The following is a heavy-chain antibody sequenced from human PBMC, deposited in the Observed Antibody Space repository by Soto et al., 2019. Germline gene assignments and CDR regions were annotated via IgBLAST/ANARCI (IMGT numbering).Heavy chain of an antibody. D-gene: IGHD6-6*01. Sequence: SETLSLTCAVYGGSFSGYYWSWIRQPPGKGLEWIGEINHSGSTNYNPSLKSRVTISVDTSKNQFSLKLSSVTAADTAVYYCARGREGEEQLVLNYYYYYGMDVWGQGTTVTVSS. CDR3: ARGREGEEQLVLNYYYYYGMDV. J-gene: IGHJ6*02. CDR2: INHSGST. V-gene: IGHV4-34*01. CDR1: GGSFSGYY.